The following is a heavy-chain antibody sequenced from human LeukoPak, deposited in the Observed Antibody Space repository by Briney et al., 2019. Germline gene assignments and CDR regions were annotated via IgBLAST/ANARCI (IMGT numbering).Heavy chain of an antibody. V-gene: IGHV1-18*01. Sequence: ASVKVSCKASGYTFTSYGISWVRQAPGQGLEWMGWISAYNGNTNYAQKLQGRVTMTTDTSTSTAYMELRSLRSDDTAVYYCAREPIVAAAEPNFDYWGQGTLVTVSS. CDR1: GYTFTSYG. J-gene: IGHJ4*02. CDR2: ISAYNGNT. CDR3: AREPIVAAAEPNFDY. D-gene: IGHD6-13*01.